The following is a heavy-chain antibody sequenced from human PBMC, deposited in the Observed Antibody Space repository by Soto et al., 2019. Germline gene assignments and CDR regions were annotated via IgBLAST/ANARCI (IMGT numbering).Heavy chain of an antibody. V-gene: IGHV4-31*03. CDR2: IYYSGST. D-gene: IGHD3-10*01. J-gene: IGHJ4*02. Sequence: QVQLQESGPGLVKPSQTLSLTCTVSGGSISSGGYYWSWIRQHPGKGLEWIGYIYYSGSTYYNPSLKSRVTISVDTSKNQFSLKLSPVTAADTAVSYCARGVTMVRGVIHTPYFDYWGQGTLVTVSS. CDR3: ARGVTMVRGVIHTPYFDY. CDR1: GGSISSGGYY.